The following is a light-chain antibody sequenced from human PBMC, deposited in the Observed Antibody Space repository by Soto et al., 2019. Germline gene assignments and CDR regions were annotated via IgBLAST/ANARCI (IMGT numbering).Light chain of an antibody. CDR2: EGS. CDR3: CSYAGGVTFNV. Sequence: QSALTQPASVSGSPGQSITISCTGTSVDVGSYNHVSWYQQHPGKAPKLMIYEGSKRPSGVPNRFSASKSGNTASLRISGLQAEDEADYYCCSYAGGVTFNVFGTGTKLTVL. J-gene: IGLJ1*01. CDR1: SVDVGSYNH. V-gene: IGLV2-23*01.